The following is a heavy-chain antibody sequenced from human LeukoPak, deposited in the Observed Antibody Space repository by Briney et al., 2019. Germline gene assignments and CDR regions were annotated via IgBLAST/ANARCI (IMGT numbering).Heavy chain of an antibody. D-gene: IGHD6-6*01. J-gene: IGHJ4*02. CDR1: GGSISSYY. CDR2: IYTTGST. Sequence: SETLSLTCTVSGGSISSYYWTWIRQPAGKGLEWIGRIYTTGSTNYNPSLNSRVTMSVDTSKNQFSLKLSSVTAADTAVYYCARAGSSIAARPPDYWGQGTLVTVSS. CDR3: ARAGSSIAARPPDY. V-gene: IGHV4-4*07.